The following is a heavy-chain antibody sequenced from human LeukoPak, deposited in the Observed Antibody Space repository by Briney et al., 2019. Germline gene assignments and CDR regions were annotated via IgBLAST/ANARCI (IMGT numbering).Heavy chain of an antibody. CDR1: GYTFTSYD. CDR2: ISGHNDDT. V-gene: IGHV1-18*01. Sequence: GASVKVSCKASGYTFTSYDINWVRQATGQGLEWMGWISGHNDDTNYAQRLQGRVTMTTDTSTSTAYMELRSLRSDDTAVYYCARAGYCSGGSCYPYYYYYYMDVWGKGTTVTVSS. D-gene: IGHD2-15*01. J-gene: IGHJ6*03. CDR3: ARAGYCSGGSCYPYYYYYYMDV.